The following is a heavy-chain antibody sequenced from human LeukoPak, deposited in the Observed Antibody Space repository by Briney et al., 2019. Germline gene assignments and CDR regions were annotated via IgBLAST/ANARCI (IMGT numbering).Heavy chain of an antibody. D-gene: IGHD1-26*01. CDR1: GFTSSSYP. J-gene: IGHJ4*02. V-gene: IGHV3-66*01. Sequence: GGSLRLSCVASGFTSSSYPMNWVRQAPGKGLEWVSVIYSGGSTYYADSVKGRFTISRDNSKNTLYLQMNSLRAEDTAVYYCARDLPISGSYSDYWGQGTLVTVSS. CDR3: ARDLPISGSYSDY. CDR2: IYSGGST.